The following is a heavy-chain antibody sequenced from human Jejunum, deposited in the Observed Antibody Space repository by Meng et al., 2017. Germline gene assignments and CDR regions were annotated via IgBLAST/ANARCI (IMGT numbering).Heavy chain of an antibody. J-gene: IGHJ4*02. CDR1: GFSINTNYY. CDR3: TRASVWYSGGY. D-gene: IGHD1-26*01. CDR2: FHHSGTT. Sequence: SETLSLTCTVSGFSINTNYYWGWIRQPPGKGLEWIGNFHHSGTTNYNPSLKSRVTISVDTSKNQFSLKLNSVSAADTAVYYCTRASVWYSGGYWGLGTRVTCSS. V-gene: IGHV4-38-2*02.